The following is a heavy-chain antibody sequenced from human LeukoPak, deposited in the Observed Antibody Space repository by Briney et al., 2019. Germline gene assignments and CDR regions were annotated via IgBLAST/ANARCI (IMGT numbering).Heavy chain of an antibody. J-gene: IGHJ4*02. CDR3: ARDRGENWGYY. CDR1: GYTFTAYY. D-gene: IGHD7-27*01. Sequence: ASVKVSCKTSGYTFTAYYIHWVRQAPGQGLERMGWLNPKSGGAKYPLTFQGRVTMTRDTSISTTYMELTGLTSDDTAVYYCARDRGENWGYYWGQGTLVTVSS. CDR2: LNPKSGGA. V-gene: IGHV1-2*02.